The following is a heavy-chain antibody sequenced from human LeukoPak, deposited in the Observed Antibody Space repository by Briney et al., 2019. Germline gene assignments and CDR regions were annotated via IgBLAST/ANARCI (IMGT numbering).Heavy chain of an antibody. CDR2: MNPNSGNT. CDR3: ARALFGTRAAAAHNWFDP. Sequence: ASVKVSCKASGYTFTSYDINWVRQATGQGLEWMGWMNPNSGNTGYAQKFQGRVTMTRNTSISTAYMELSSLRSEDTAVYYCARALFGTRAAAAHNWFDPWGQGTLVTVSS. CDR1: GYTFTSYD. D-gene: IGHD6-13*01. V-gene: IGHV1-8*01. J-gene: IGHJ5*02.